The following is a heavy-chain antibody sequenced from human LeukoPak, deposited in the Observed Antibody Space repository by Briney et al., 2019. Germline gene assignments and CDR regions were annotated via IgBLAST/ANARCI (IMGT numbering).Heavy chain of an antibody. CDR3: AGDNPPYYDIFDY. CDR2: VSNSGST. J-gene: IGHJ4*02. V-gene: IGHV4-59*01. Sequence: SETLSLTCTVSGGSIRSYYWSWIRQPPGKGLELIGYVSNSGSTNYNPSLKSRVTISEDTSKNQFSLKLSSVTAADTAIYYCAGDNPPYYDIFDYWGQGALVTVSS. CDR1: GGSIRSYY. D-gene: IGHD3-9*01.